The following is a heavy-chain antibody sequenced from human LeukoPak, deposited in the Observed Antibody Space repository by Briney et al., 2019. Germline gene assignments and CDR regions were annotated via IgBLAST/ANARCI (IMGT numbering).Heavy chain of an antibody. Sequence: PGKSLRLSCAASGFTFSNYAMHWVRQAPGKGLEWVSLISSGGTYEYYADSVKGRFTISRDNSKNTLYLQLNSLRAEDTVMYYCARRDSGRYYLDYWGQGTLVTVSS. CDR3: ARRDSGRYYLDY. V-gene: IGHV3-30*01. D-gene: IGHD1-26*01. CDR2: ISSGGTYE. CDR1: GFTFSNYA. J-gene: IGHJ4*02.